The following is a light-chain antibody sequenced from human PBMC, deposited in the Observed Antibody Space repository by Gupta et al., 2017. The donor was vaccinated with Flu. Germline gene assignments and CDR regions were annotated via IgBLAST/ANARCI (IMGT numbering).Light chain of an antibody. CDR3: QQRSVSPPSLT. CDR1: QSVGAY. J-gene: IGKJ4*01. Sequence: EIVLTQSPATLSLSPGDRATLSCRASQSVGAYLAWYQQPPGQAPRLLIYDASNRATGIPARFSGSGSETDFTLTISSLEPEDFAVYYCQQRSVSPPSLTFGGGTKVEIK. V-gene: IGKV3-11*01. CDR2: DAS.